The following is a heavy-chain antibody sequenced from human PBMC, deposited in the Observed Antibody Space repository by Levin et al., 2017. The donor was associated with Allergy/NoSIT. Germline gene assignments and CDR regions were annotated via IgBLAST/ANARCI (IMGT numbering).Heavy chain of an antibody. CDR3: TTDGLYYDILTGYLYMDV. V-gene: IGHV3-15*01. D-gene: IGHD3-9*01. J-gene: IGHJ6*03. CDR2: IKSKTDGGTT. Sequence: SCAASGFTFSNAWMSWVRQAPGKGLEWVGRIKSKTDGGTTDYAAPVKGRFTISRDDSKNTLYLQMNSLKTEDTAVYYCTTDGLYYDILTGYLYMDVWGKGTTVTVSS. CDR1: GFTFSNAW.